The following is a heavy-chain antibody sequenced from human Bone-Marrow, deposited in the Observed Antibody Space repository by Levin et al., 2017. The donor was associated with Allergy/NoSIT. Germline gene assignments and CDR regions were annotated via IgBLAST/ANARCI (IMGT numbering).Heavy chain of an antibody. CDR2: INHSGST. Sequence: SETLSLTCAVYGGSFSGYYWSWIRQPPGKGLEWIGEINHSGSTNYNPSLKSRVTISVDTSTNQFSLKLSSVTDADTAVYYWARGFRRGYNGSGSYFVFWGQGTLVTVSS. CDR3: ARGFRRGYNGSGSYFVF. CDR1: GGSFSGYY. V-gene: IGHV4-34*01. J-gene: IGHJ4*02. D-gene: IGHD3-10*01.